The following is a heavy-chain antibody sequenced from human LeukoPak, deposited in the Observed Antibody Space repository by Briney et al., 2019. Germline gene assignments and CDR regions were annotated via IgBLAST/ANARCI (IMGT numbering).Heavy chain of an antibody. J-gene: IGHJ4*02. D-gene: IGHD2-21*02. CDR2: INTNTGNP. CDR3: AREACGDCYPEPDY. Sequence: ASVKVSCKASGYTFTSYAMNWVRQAPGQGLEWMGWINTNTGNPTYAQGFTGRFDFSLDTSVSTAYLQISSLKAEDTAVYYCAREACGDCYPEPDYWGQGTLVTVSS. V-gene: IGHV7-4-1*02. CDR1: GYTFTSYA.